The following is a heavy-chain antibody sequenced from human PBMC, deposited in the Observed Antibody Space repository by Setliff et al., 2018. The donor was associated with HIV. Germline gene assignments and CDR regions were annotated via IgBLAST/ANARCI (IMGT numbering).Heavy chain of an antibody. J-gene: IGHJ5*02. CDR1: GYTFTSYT. Sequence: ASVKVSCKASGYTFTSYTLHWVRQAPGQRLEWMGWINAGNGNTKFSQKFQGRVAITRDTSASTAYMELSSLRSKDTAVYCCARGFSVYSSLDPLLNWFDPWGQGTLVTVSS. D-gene: IGHD6-6*01. CDR2: INAGNGNT. CDR3: ARGFSVYSSLDPLLNWFDP. V-gene: IGHV1-3*01.